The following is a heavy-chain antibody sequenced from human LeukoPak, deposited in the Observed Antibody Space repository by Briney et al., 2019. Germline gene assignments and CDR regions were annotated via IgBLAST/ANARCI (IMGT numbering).Heavy chain of an antibody. V-gene: IGHV1-18*01. Sequence: AASVKVSCTASGYTFTSYGISWVRQAPGQGLEWMGWISAYNGNTNYAQKLQGRVTMTTDTSTSTAYMELRSLRSDDTAVYYCARTISGYYYGWFDPWGQGTLVTVSS. CDR3: ARTISGYYYGWFDP. CDR1: GYTFTSYG. CDR2: ISAYNGNT. D-gene: IGHD3-22*01. J-gene: IGHJ5*02.